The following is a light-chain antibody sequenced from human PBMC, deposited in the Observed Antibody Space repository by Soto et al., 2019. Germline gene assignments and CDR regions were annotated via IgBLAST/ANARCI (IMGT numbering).Light chain of an antibody. J-gene: IGKJ4*01. Sequence: DIDMTQSPSSLSASVGGRFTRTCLAGQDIDIYLNWYQHKPGKDPKLLIFAASTLQTGVPSRFSGSGSGTEFTLTISSLQPDDFATYYCQQSNSYPLTFGGGTKVDIK. CDR3: QQSNSYPLT. CDR1: QDIDIY. V-gene: IGKV1-9*01. CDR2: AAS.